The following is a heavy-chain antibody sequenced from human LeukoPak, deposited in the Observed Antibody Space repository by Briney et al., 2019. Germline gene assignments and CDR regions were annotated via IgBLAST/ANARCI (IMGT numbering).Heavy chain of an antibody. J-gene: IGHJ3*02. D-gene: IGHD1-26*01. V-gene: IGHV3-30*02. CDR2: IRNDGSNY. CDR3: ARGTVGATSTGDAFDI. Sequence: GGSLRLSCAASGFTFSDYGMHWVRQAPGKGLEWVAFIRNDGSNYYHADSVKGRFTISRDNSKNTLYLQMNSLRAEDTAVYYCARGTVGATSTGDAFDIWGQGTMVTVSS. CDR1: GFTFSDYG.